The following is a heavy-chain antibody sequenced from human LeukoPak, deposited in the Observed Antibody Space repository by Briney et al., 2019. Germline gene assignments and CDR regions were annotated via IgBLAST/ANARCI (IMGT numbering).Heavy chain of an antibody. CDR1: GGRISGYY. Sequence: PSETLSLPCTVSGGRISGYYWSWIRQPPGKGLEYLGYFYYSGSTNFNPSLKGRVTISVDMSKNQFSLRLSSVTAADTAAYYCARFTGVAAGTYYYHYIDVWGKGTTVTVSS. CDR3: ARFTGVAAGTYYYHYIDV. D-gene: IGHD6-13*01. CDR2: FYYSGST. J-gene: IGHJ6*03. V-gene: IGHV4-59*01.